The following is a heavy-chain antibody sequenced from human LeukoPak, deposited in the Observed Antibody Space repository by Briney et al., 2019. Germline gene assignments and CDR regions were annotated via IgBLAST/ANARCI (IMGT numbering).Heavy chain of an antibody. V-gene: IGHV4-59*01. Sequence: SETLSLTCTVSGGSISSYYWSWIRQPPGKGLEWIGYIYYSGSTNYNPSLKSRVTISVDTSKNQFSLKLSSVTAADTAVYYCARDRFDILTGYPPRYYSYGMDVWGQGTTVTVSS. D-gene: IGHD3-9*01. CDR1: GGSISSYY. CDR2: IYYSGST. CDR3: ARDRFDILTGYPPRYYSYGMDV. J-gene: IGHJ6*02.